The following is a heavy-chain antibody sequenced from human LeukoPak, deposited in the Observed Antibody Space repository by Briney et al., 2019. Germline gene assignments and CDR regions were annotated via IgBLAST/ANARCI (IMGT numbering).Heavy chain of an antibody. Sequence: PGRSLRLSCAASGFTFSTYGMHWVRQAPGKGLEWVAVIWYDGSNKYYADSVKGRFTISRDNSKSTLYLQMNSLRAEDTAVYYCARDGMYHYGLDGDWGQGTLVTVSS. CDR2: IWYDGSNK. CDR3: ARDGMYHYGLDGD. V-gene: IGHV3-33*01. D-gene: IGHD3-10*01. J-gene: IGHJ4*02. CDR1: GFTFSTYG.